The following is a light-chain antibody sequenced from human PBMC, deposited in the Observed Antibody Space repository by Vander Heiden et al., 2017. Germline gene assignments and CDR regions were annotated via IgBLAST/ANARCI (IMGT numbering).Light chain of an antibody. CDR2: AAS. CDR3: QQYYSYPLT. Sequence: STGDRVTITCRASQGISSYLAWYQQKPGKAPKPLIYAASSLQSGVPSKFSGSGSGTDFTLTISCLQSEDFATYYCQQYYSYPLTFGAGTKVDFK. V-gene: IGKV1-8*01. CDR1: QGISSY. J-gene: IGKJ3*01.